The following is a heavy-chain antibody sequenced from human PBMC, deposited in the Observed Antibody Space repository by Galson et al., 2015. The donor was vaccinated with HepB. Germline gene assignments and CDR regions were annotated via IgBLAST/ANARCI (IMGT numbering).Heavy chain of an antibody. CDR1: GFTFSSYS. J-gene: IGHJ6*02. Sequence: SLRLSCAASGFTFSSYSMNWVRQAPGKGLEWVSSISSSSSYIYYADSVKGRFTISRDNAKNSLYLQMNSLRAEDTAVYYCAREPDCSSTSCYSWLYYYYGMDVWGQGTTVTVSS. D-gene: IGHD2-2*01. V-gene: IGHV3-21*01. CDR3: AREPDCSSTSCYSWLYYYYGMDV. CDR2: ISSSSSYI.